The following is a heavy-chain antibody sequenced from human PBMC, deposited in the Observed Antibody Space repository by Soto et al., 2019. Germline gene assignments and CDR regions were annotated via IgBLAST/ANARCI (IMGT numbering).Heavy chain of an antibody. Sequence: QVQLQESSPGLVRPSQTLSLTCTVSGGSISSGGYYWCWIRQQPGKGLEWIGYSHYRGSTYHNPSLKSRVTISLDTPKNKFSLRLTSVTAADTAVYYCARVRISMIRGVTDWGQGTLVTVSS. CDR3: ARVRISMIRGVTD. CDR1: GGSISSGGYY. J-gene: IGHJ4*02. V-gene: IGHV4-31*03. D-gene: IGHD3-10*01. CDR2: SHYRGST.